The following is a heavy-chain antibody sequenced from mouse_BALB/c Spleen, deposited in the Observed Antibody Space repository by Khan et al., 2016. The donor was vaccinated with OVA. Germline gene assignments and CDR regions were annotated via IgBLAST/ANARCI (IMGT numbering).Heavy chain of an antibody. CDR1: GFSLTNYG. CDR3: ARQPYYHYNIMDY. J-gene: IGHJ4*01. D-gene: IGHD2-10*01. Sequence: QVQLKESGPGLAAPSQSLSITCTISGFSLTNYGVHWVRQPPGKGLEWLVVIWSDGSTTYNYALKSRLTITKDNSQSQVFLKMNSLQTDDTAIYFGARQPYYHYNIMDYWGQGTSVTVSS. CDR2: IWSDGST. V-gene: IGHV2-6-1*01.